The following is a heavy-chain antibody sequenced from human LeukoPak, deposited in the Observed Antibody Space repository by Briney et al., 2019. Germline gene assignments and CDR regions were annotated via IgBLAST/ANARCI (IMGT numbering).Heavy chain of an antibody. Sequence: ASLKVSCKASGYTFIAYYLYWVRQAPGQGLELMGWISPNSGGTKYTQNFQGRVTMTRDTSISTVYMELSRLSYDDTAVYYCARVNDILTGYSVGFDYWGQGTLVTVSS. V-gene: IGHV1-2*02. CDR3: ARVNDILTGYSVGFDY. CDR2: ISPNSGGT. CDR1: GYTFIAYY. J-gene: IGHJ4*02. D-gene: IGHD3-9*01.